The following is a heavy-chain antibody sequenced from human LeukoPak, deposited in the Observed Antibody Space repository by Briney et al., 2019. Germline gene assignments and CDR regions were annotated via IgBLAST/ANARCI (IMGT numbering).Heavy chain of an antibody. V-gene: IGHV3-7*04. D-gene: IGHD5-24*01. CDR3: ARVRGGYWFDF. Sequence: GGSLRLSCAASGFIFSSYWMSWVRQAPGKGLEWVANIKQGGTEKYYVDSVKGRFTISRDNAKNSLYLQTNSLRAEDTAVYYCARVRGGYWFDFWGQGTLVTVSS. J-gene: IGHJ4*02. CDR2: IKQGGTEK. CDR1: GFIFSSYW.